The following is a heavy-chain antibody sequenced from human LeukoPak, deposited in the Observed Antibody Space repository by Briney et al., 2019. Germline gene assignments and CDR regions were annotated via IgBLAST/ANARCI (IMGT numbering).Heavy chain of an antibody. Sequence: SETLSLTCTVSGGSISSSSYYWGWIRQPPGKGLEWIGSIYYRGTTYYNPSLKSRVTISVDTSRNQFSLKLSSVTAADTAVYYCAGGWYYFDYWGQGTLVTVSS. CDR2: IYYRGTT. V-gene: IGHV4-39*07. CDR3: AGGWYYFDY. J-gene: IGHJ4*02. CDR1: GGSISSSSYY. D-gene: IGHD6-19*01.